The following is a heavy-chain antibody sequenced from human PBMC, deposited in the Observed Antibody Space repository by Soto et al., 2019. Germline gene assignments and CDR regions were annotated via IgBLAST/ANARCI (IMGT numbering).Heavy chain of an antibody. CDR3: ASNYLYYYGSGNTNYYGMDV. Sequence: QVQLVQSGAEVKKPGASVKVSCKASGYTFTSYGISWVRQAPGHGLEWIGWISAYNGNTNYAQKLQGRVTMTTDTSTSTAYMELRSLRSDDTAVYYCASNYLYYYGSGNTNYYGMDVWGQGTTVTVSS. CDR2: ISAYNGNT. D-gene: IGHD3-10*01. CDR1: GYTFTSYG. V-gene: IGHV1-18*01. J-gene: IGHJ6*02.